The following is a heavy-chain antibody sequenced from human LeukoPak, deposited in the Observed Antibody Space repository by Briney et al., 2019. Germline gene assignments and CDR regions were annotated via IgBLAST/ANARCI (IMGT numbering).Heavy chain of an antibody. CDR2: INPNSGGT. D-gene: IGHD2-2*02. CDR3: ARGGYCSSTSCYTGAFDI. Sequence: ASVKVSCKASGYTFTGYYMHWVRQAPGQGLEWMGWINPNSGGTNYAQKLQGRVTMTTDTSTSTAYMELRSLRSDDTAVYYCARGGYCSSTSCYTGAFDIWGQGTMVTVSS. V-gene: IGHV1-2*02. CDR1: GYTFTGYY. J-gene: IGHJ3*02.